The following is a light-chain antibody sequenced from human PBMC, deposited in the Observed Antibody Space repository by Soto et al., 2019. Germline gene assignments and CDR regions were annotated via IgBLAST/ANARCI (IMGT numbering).Light chain of an antibody. V-gene: IGKV3-11*01. CDR3: QQRSNWPLT. CDR1: QSVSSY. J-gene: IGKJ4*01. Sequence: EIVLTQSPATLSLSPGERATLSCSASQSVSSYLAWYQQKPGQAPRLLIYDASNRATGIPARFSGSGSGTDFTLTISSLEPEDFAVYYCQQRSNWPLTFGGGTMVEIK. CDR2: DAS.